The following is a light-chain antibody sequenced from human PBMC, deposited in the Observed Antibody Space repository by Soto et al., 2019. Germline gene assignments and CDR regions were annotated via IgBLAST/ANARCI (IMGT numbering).Light chain of an antibody. V-gene: IGKV3D-20*02. CDR2: GAS. CDR3: QQRSNRIT. CDR1: QSVSGDY. Sequence: EIVLTQSPGTLSLSPGEGATLSCRASQSVSGDYLAWYQSKPGQAPRLLIHGASNRATGIPDRFSGSGSGTDFTLTIGRLEPEDFALYYCQQRSNRITFGQGTRLEIK. J-gene: IGKJ5*01.